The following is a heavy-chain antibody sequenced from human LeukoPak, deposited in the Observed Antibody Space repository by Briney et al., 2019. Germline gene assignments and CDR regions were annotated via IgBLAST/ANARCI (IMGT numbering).Heavy chain of an antibody. CDR2: IYYSGST. CDR3: ARDRIAVAGDGFDY. Sequence: SETLSLTCTVSGGSISSYYWGWIRQPPGKGLEWIGSIYYSGSTYYNPSLKSRVTISVDTSKNQFSLKLSSVTAADTAVYYCARDRIAVAGDGFDYWGQGTLVTVSS. D-gene: IGHD6-19*01. CDR1: GGSISSYY. J-gene: IGHJ4*02. V-gene: IGHV4-39*07.